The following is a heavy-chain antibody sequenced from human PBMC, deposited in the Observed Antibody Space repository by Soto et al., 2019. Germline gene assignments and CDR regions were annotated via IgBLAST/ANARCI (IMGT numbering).Heavy chain of an antibody. CDR1: GGSIRSTNW. V-gene: IGHV4-4*02. CDR3: ARVSSGYHP. J-gene: IGHJ5*02. D-gene: IGHD3-22*01. Sequence: QLQLQESGPGLLTPSGTLSLTCAVSGGSIRSTNWWSWARQPPGKGREWIGEIFHIGSTNYNPSLKSRVIISIDKSKNQFSLKLNSVTAADTAVYYCARVSSGYHPWGQGTLVTVSS. CDR2: IFHIGST.